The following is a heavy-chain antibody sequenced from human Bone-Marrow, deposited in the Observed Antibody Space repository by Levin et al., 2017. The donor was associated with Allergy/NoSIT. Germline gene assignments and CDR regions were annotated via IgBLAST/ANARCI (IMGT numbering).Heavy chain of an antibody. CDR1: GFTFSSYW. CDR3: ARDRGIPRGPAAIDY. Sequence: PGGSLRLSCAASGFTFSSYWMHWVRQAPGKGLVWVSRINSDGSSTSYADSVKGRFTISRDNAKNTLYLQMNSLRAEDTAVYYCARDRGIPRGPAAIDYWGQGTLVTVSS. D-gene: IGHD2-2*02. V-gene: IGHV3-74*01. CDR2: INSDGSST. J-gene: IGHJ4*02.